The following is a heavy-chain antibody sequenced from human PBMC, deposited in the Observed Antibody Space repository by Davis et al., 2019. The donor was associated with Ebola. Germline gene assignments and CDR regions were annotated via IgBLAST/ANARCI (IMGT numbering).Heavy chain of an antibody. CDR1: GFTFSSYA. Sequence: GESLKISCAASGFTFSSYAMSWVRQAPGKGLEWVSAISGSGGSTYYADSVKGRFTISRDNSKNTLYLQMNSLRAEDTAVYYCAREGVVPAALPVLGWFDPWGQGTLVTVSS. CDR2: ISGSGGST. V-gene: IGHV3-23*01. J-gene: IGHJ5*02. D-gene: IGHD2-2*02. CDR3: AREGVVPAALPVLGWFDP.